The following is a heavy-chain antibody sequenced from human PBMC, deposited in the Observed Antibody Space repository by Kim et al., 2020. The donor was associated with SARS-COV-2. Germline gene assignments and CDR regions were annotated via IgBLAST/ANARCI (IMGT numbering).Heavy chain of an antibody. Sequence: SVKVSCKASGFTFTSSAVQWVRQARGQRLEWIGWIVVGSGNTNYAQKFQERVTITRDMSTSTAYMELSSLRSEDTAVYYCAAVRNWNDGSGLLDGMDVWGQGTTVTVSS. D-gene: IGHD1-20*01. CDR1: GFTFTSSA. CDR3: AAVRNWNDGSGLLDGMDV. V-gene: IGHV1-58*01. CDR2: IVVGSGNT. J-gene: IGHJ6*02.